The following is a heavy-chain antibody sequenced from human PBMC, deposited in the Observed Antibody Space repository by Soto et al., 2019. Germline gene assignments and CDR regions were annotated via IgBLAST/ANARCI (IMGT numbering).Heavy chain of an antibody. D-gene: IGHD1-26*01. CDR2: ISYDGGNE. Sequence: QVQLVESGGGAVQPGRSLRLSCAASRFSFSTYAIHWVRQAPGKGLEWVAGISYDGGNEYYADSVKGRFTISRDNSKSTLYLKMNSLGPDDTAVYYCARDRSGSHEIDDSLDIWGRGTMVTVSS. CDR1: RFSFSTYA. V-gene: IGHV3-30-3*01. J-gene: IGHJ3*02. CDR3: ARDRSGSHEIDDSLDI.